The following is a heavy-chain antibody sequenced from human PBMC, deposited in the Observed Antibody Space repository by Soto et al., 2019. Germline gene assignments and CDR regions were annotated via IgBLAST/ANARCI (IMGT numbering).Heavy chain of an antibody. J-gene: IGHJ4*02. CDR3: VRDIR. Sequence: EVQLVESGGGLVQPGGSLRLSCAASGFTFSSQWMYWVRQSPGKGPVWVSYINSDGSRIAYADSVKGRFTISRDNAKNTLYLQMNSLRVEETAVYYCVRDIRWGRGTLVTVSS. CDR2: INSDGSRI. V-gene: IGHV3-74*03. CDR1: GFTFSSQW.